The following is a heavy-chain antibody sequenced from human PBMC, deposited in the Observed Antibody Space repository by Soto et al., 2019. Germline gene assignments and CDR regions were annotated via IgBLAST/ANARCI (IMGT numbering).Heavy chain of an antibody. Sequence: TSETLSLTCAVYGGSFSGYYWSWIRQPPGKGLEWIGEINHSGSTNYNPSLKSRVTISVDTSKNQFSLKLSSVTAADTAVYYCARGRRRYYDSSGTVATAFDIWGKGPMVTVS. CDR3: ARGRRRYYDSSGTVATAFDI. CDR1: GGSFSGYY. V-gene: IGHV4-34*01. D-gene: IGHD3-22*01. CDR2: INHSGST. J-gene: IGHJ3*02.